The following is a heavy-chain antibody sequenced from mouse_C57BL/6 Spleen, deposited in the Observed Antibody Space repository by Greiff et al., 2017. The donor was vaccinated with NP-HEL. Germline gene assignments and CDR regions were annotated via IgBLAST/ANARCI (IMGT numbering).Heavy chain of an antibody. CDR1: GYTFTSYT. D-gene: IGHD1-1*02. V-gene: IGHV1-4*01. CDR3: VLSLDY. CDR2: INPSSGYT. Sequence: QVQLKQSGAELARPGASVKMSCKASGYTFTSYTMHWVNQRPGQGLEWIGYINPSSGYTKYNQKFKDKATLTADKSSSTAYMQLSSLTSEDSAVYYCVLSLDYWGQGTTLTVSS. J-gene: IGHJ2*01.